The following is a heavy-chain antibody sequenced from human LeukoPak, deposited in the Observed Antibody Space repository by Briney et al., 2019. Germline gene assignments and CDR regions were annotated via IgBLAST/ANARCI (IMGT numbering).Heavy chain of an antibody. CDR1: GFSFSSYT. CDR2: IKQDGSEK. D-gene: IGHD5/OR15-5a*01. V-gene: IGHV3-7*01. CDR3: ARVSEAGGYSVYDSTHGWNYFDY. J-gene: IGHJ4*02. Sequence: GGSLRLSCAASGFSFSSYTINWVRPAPGKGLEWVANIKQDGSEKYYVDSVKGRFTISRDNAKNSLYLQMNSPRAEDTAVYYCARVSEAGGYSVYDSTHGWNYFDYWGQGTLVTVSS.